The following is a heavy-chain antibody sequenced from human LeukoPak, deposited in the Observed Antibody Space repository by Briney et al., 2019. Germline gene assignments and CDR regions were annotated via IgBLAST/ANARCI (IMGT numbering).Heavy chain of an antibody. CDR1: GGSFSGYF. V-gene: IGHV4-34*01. Sequence: SETLSLTCAVYGGSFSGYFWTWIRQPPGKGLEWIGEINHSGSTTYNPSLKSRATMSVDTSKNQFSLKLSSVTAADTAVYYCARRPRYFDVWGRDTLVTVSS. J-gene: IGHJ2*01. CDR2: INHSGST. CDR3: ARRPRYFDV.